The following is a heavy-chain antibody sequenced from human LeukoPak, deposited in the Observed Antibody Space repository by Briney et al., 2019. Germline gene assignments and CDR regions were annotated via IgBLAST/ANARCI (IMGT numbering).Heavy chain of an antibody. CDR1: GFTYSTYS. Sequence: GGSLRLSCAASGFTYSTYSMNWDRQAPGKGLEWVSFISRDGGTIDYADSVKGRFTISRDNAKNSLYLQMNSLRGEDTAVYYCARKAITVTTFDYWGQGTLVTVSS. D-gene: IGHD4-17*01. CDR3: ARKAITVTTFDY. V-gene: IGHV3-48*04. CDR2: ISRDGGTI. J-gene: IGHJ4*02.